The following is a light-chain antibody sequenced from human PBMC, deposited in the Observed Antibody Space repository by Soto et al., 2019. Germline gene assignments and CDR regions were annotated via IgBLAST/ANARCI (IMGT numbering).Light chain of an antibody. V-gene: IGKV1-5*03. CDR1: QGISSW. J-gene: IGKJ1*01. Sequence: IRMTQSPSSLSASTGDRVTITCRASQGISSWLAWYQQKPGKAPKLLIYKASSLESGVQSRFSGSGSGTEFTLTIRSLQPDDFATYYCKHYNSYSEAFGQGTKVDIK. CDR2: KAS. CDR3: KHYNSYSEA.